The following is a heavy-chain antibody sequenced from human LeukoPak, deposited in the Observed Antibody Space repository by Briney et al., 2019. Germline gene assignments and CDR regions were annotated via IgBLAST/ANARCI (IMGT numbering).Heavy chain of an antibody. CDR1: GYTFTGYY. CDR3: ARRVTDSSGYYYFTQYFQH. Sequence: ASVKVSCKASGYTFTGYYMHWVRQAPGQGLEWMGWMNPNSGNTGYAQNFQGRVTMTRNTSISTACMELNSLRSDDTAVYYCARRVTDSSGYYYFTQYFQHWGQGTLITVSS. J-gene: IGHJ1*01. CDR2: MNPNSGNT. V-gene: IGHV1-8*02. D-gene: IGHD3-22*01.